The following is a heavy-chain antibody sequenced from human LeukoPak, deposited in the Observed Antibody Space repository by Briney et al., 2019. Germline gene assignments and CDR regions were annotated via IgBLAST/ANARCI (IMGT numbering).Heavy chain of an antibody. Sequence: PGVSLRLSCAASGFTFSSYAMSWVRQAPGKGLEWVSAISGSGGSTYYADSVKGRFTISRDNAKNSLYLQMNSLRAEDTALYYCAKDPSYSSSWSIPIYYYYGMDVWGQGTTVTVSS. CDR2: ISGSGGST. V-gene: IGHV3-23*01. CDR1: GFTFSSYA. D-gene: IGHD6-13*01. J-gene: IGHJ6*02. CDR3: AKDPSYSSSWSIPIYYYYGMDV.